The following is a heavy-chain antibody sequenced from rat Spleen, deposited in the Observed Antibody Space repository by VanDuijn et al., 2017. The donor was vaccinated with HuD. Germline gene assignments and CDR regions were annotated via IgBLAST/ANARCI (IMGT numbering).Heavy chain of an antibody. D-gene: IGHD1-1*01. CDR1: GFTFSDFY. J-gene: IGHJ2*01. CDR3: ARSYYRGPWYFDY. Sequence: EVQLVESGGGLVQPGRSLKLSCAASGFTFSDFYMAWVRQAPTKGLEWVATISYDGSSTYYRDSVKGRFTISRDNAKSTLYLQMEILQTEDTAMYFWARSYYRGPWYFDYWGQGVMVTVSS. CDR2: ISYDGSST. V-gene: IGHV5-7*01.